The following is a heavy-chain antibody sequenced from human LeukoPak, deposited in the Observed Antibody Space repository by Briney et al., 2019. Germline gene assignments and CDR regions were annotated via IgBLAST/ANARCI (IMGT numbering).Heavy chain of an antibody. J-gene: IGHJ3*02. CDR1: GFTFSSYS. CDR2: ISSSSSYI. V-gene: IGHV3-21*01. CDR3: ARGGTVTTRGAFDI. Sequence: GGSLRLSCAASGFTFSSYSMNWVRQAPGKGLEWVSSISSSSSYICYADSVKGRFTISRDNAKNSLYLQMNSLRAEDTAVYYCARGGTVTTRGAFDIWGQGTMVTVSS. D-gene: IGHD4-17*01.